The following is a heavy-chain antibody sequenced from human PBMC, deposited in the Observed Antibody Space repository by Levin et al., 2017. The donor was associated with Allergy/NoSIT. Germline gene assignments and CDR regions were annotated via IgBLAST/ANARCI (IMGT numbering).Heavy chain of an antibody. CDR3: ARGGGYYDSTGPFQH. J-gene: IGHJ1*01. V-gene: IGHV4-59*01. D-gene: IGHD3-22*01. CDR2: IYYSGST. Sequence: SQTLSLTCTVSGGSISSDYWSWIRQPPGKGLEWIGYIYYSGSTNYNPSLKSRVTISIDTSKNQFSLKLSSVTAADTAVYYCARGGGYYDSTGPFQHWGQGTLVSVSS. CDR1: GGSISSDY.